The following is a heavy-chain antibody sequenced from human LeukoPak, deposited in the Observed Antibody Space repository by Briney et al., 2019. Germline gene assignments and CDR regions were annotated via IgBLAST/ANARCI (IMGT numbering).Heavy chain of an antibody. CDR3: AKIGDWNYAVDYLDF. J-gene: IGHJ4*02. CDR1: GFTFSSYA. Sequence: GGSLRLSCAASGFTFSSYAMTWVRQAPGKGLEWVSAITSSGDSTHYADSVRGRFTISTDKSKNTLYLQMNSLRAEDTAIYYCAKIGDWNYAVDYLDFWGQGTLVTVSS. D-gene: IGHD1-7*01. CDR2: ITSSGDST. V-gene: IGHV3-23*01.